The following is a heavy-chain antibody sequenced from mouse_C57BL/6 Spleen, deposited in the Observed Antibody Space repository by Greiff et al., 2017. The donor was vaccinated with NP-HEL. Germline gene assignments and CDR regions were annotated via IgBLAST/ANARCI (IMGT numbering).Heavy chain of an antibody. CDR2: IRLKSDNYAT. J-gene: IGHJ3*01. CDR1: GFTFSNYW. V-gene: IGHV6-3*01. Sequence: EVKLVESGGGLVQPGGSMKLSCVASGFTFSNYWMNWVRQSPEKGLEWVAQIRLKSDNYATHYAESVKGRFTISRDDSKSSVYLQMNNLRAEDTGIYYCTGEGRVAYWGQGTLVTVSA. CDR3: TGEGRVAY.